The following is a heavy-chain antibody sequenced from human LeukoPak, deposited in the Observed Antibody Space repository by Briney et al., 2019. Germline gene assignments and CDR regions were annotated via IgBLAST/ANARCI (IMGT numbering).Heavy chain of an antibody. J-gene: IGHJ5*02. V-gene: IGHV4-59*01. D-gene: IGHD3-22*01. CDR2: IYYNGST. CDR1: VGSISGSY. Sequence: SETLSLTRTVSVGSISGSYWRWMRQPPGKRLERSGYIYYNGSTNYNPSLKSRVTISLDTSKNQFSLKLTSVTAADTAVYYCARDRSHPLYDTTGYFAKWFDPWGQGTLVTVSS. CDR3: ARDRSHPLYDTTGYFAKWFDP.